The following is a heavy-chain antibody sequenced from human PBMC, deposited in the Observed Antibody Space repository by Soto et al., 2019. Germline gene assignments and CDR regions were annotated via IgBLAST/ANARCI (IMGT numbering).Heavy chain of an antibody. J-gene: IGHJ4*02. D-gene: IGHD1-20*01. CDR1: GYNFATYW. V-gene: IGHV5-51*01. CDR2: IYPHDSDT. CDR3: ARRLDNTLDF. Sequence: GESLKISCKGSGYNFATYWNGWVRQMPGKGLGWMGIIYPHDSDTRYSPSFQGQVTISADKSISTAYLQWSSLKASDTAIYYCARRLDNTLDFWGQGTLVTVSS.